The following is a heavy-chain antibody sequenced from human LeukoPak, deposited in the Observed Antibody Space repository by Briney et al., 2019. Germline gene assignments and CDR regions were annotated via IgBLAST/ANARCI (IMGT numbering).Heavy chain of an antibody. Sequence: GGSLRLSCAASGFTFSSYAMTWVRQAPGKGLEWVSTISDSGARTDYADSAKGRFTISRDNSMNTLYLQMNSLRADDTAVYYCASDYFLDYWGQGTLVTVSS. D-gene: IGHD6-25*01. CDR2: ISDSGART. CDR3: ASDYFLDY. CDR1: GFTFSSYA. J-gene: IGHJ4*02. V-gene: IGHV3-23*01.